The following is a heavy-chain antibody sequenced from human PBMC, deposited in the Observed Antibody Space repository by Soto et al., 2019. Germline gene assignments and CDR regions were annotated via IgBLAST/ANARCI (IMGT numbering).Heavy chain of an antibody. CDR3: ARYADSRGWSRHNWFDP. V-gene: IGHV1-69*13. Sequence: ASVKLSCKDSGGTFSSYAISWLRQAPGQGFEWMGGIIPIFGTANYAQKFQGRVTITADESTSTAYMELSSLRSEDTAVYYCARYADSRGWSRHNWFDPWGQGTLVTVSS. CDR1: GGTFSSYA. J-gene: IGHJ5*02. CDR2: IIPIFGTA. D-gene: IGHD6-19*01.